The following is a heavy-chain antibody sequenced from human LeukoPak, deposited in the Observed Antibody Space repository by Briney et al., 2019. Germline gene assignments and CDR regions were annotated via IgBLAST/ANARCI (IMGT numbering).Heavy chain of an antibody. Sequence: SETLSLTCTVSGASISSSSYYWGRLRQPPGKGLEWIGSIYYGGSTYYNPSLKSRVTISVDTSKNQFSLKLSSVTAADTAVYYCARATSLDAFDIWGQGTMVTVSS. J-gene: IGHJ3*02. CDR3: ARATSLDAFDI. V-gene: IGHV4-39*07. CDR2: IYYGGST. CDR1: GASISSSSYY.